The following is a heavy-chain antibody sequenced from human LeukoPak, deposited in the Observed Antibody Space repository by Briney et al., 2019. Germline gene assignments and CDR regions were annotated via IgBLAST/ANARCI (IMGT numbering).Heavy chain of an antibody. V-gene: IGHV4-61*02. CDR1: GGSISSGSYY. J-gene: IGHJ6*03. CDR3: ARDRSIAVAGNYYYYMDV. CDR2: IYTSGST. D-gene: IGHD6-19*01. Sequence: SETLSLTCTVSGGSISSGSYYWSWIRQPAGKGLEWIGRIYTSGSTNYNPSLKSRVTISVDTSKNQFSLKLSSVTAADTAVCYCARDRSIAVAGNYYYYMDVWGKGTTVTVSS.